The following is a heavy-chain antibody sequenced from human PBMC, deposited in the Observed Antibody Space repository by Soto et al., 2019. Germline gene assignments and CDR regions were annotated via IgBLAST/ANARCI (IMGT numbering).Heavy chain of an antibody. CDR2: ITHGGST. CDR1: GYSIRSSDW. CDR3: ARMAVTTFYYYAMDG. J-gene: IGHJ6*02. D-gene: IGHD6-19*01. Sequence: SETLSLTCAVYGYSIRSSDWWGWIRQPPGKGLEWIGYITHGGSTNYNPSLKRRVTMSVDPSKNQFSLNLTSVTAVDTAVYYCARMAVTTFYYYAMDGWGQGTTVTVSS. V-gene: IGHV4-28*01.